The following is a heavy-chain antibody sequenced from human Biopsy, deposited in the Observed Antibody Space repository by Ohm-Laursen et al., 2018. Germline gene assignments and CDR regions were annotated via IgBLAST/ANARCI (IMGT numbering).Heavy chain of an antibody. CDR1: GDTFNRYG. D-gene: IGHD2-21*01. J-gene: IGHJ4*02. CDR2: IIPYFLRT. V-gene: IGHV1-69*06. Sequence: ASVKVSCNASGDTFNRYGITWVRQAPGQGLEWMGGIIPYFLRTYIPQKLQGRVTITADKSTNTGYMQLTSLRSDDTAVYYCASGQGDPLGVRIISWSFNFWGQGTLVTVSS. CDR3: ASGQGDPLGVRIISWSFNF.